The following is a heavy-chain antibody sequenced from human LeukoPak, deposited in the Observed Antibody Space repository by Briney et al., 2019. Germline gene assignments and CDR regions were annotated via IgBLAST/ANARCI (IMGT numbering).Heavy chain of an antibody. Sequence: SETLSLTCAVSGYSISSGYYWGWIRQPPGKGLEWIGSIYHSGSTYYNPSLKSRVTISVDTSKNQFSRKLGSVTAADTAVYYCARALLYGAGSYGAFDIWGQGTMVTVSS. V-gene: IGHV4-38-2*01. CDR3: ARALLYGAGSYGAFDI. D-gene: IGHD3-10*01. CDR2: IYHSGST. CDR1: GYSISSGYY. J-gene: IGHJ3*02.